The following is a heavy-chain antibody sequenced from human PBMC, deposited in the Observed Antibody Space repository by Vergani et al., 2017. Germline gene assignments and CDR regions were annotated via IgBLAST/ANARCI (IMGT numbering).Heavy chain of an antibody. D-gene: IGHD6-19*01. Sequence: QVQLVESGGGVVQPGKSLSLSCETSGFIFSDYVMHWVRQAPGKGLEWVAGIWHDGSNEKYADSVKGRFTISRDISKNTLFLHMNSLRPEDTAVYYCAKVGRSEVAGTFGAFDIWGQGTMVTVSS. CDR1: GFIFSDYV. V-gene: IGHV3-33*06. CDR2: IWHDGSNE. CDR3: AKVGRSEVAGTFGAFDI. J-gene: IGHJ3*02.